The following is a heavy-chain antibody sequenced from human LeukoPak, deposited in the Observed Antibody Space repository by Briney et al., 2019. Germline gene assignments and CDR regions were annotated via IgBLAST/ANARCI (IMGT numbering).Heavy chain of an antibody. J-gene: IGHJ4*02. CDR1: GYNFATSW. Sequence: GESLQISCQSPGYNFATSWIGWVRQMSGKGLEWMGIIYPSDSDTRYSPSFQGQVTISADKSISTAYLQWSSLTASDTAMYYCARRRGHHVDYWGQGTLVTVSS. CDR2: IYPSDSDT. V-gene: IGHV5-51*01. CDR3: ARRRGHHVDY.